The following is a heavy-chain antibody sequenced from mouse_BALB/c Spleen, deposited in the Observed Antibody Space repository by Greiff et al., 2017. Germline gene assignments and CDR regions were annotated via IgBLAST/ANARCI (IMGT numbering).Heavy chain of an antibody. CDR2: ISSGGSYT. D-gene: IGHD1-1*01. V-gene: IGHV5-6*03. CDR1: GFTFSSYY. CDR3: ARGDYYGSRNYFDY. J-gene: IGHJ2*01. Sequence: EVKLMESGGGLVKLGGSLKLSCAASGFTFSSYYMSWVRQTPDKRLEWVATISSGGSYTYYPDSVKGRFTISRDNAKNNLYLQMSSLKSEDTAMYYCARGDYYGSRNYFDYWGQGTTLTVSS.